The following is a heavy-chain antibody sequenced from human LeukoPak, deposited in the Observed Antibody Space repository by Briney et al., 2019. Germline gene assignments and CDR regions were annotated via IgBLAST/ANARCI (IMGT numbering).Heavy chain of an antibody. J-gene: IGHJ4*02. CDR3: ARDSCSSTSCHLFDY. CDR2: IGGSGGST. Sequence: GGSLRLPCAASGFTFSSYAMSWVRQAPGKGLEWVSAIGGSGGSTYYADSVKGRFTISRDNSKNTLYLQMNSLRAEDTAVYYCARDSCSSTSCHLFDYWGQGTLVTVSS. D-gene: IGHD2-2*01. CDR1: GFTFSSYA. V-gene: IGHV3-23*01.